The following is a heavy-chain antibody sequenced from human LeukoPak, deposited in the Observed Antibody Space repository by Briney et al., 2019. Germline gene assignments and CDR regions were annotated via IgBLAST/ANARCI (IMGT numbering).Heavy chain of an antibody. V-gene: IGHV1-3*01. D-gene: IGHD3-22*01. J-gene: IGHJ6*02. CDR2: INAGNGNT. CDR3: ARDEYYYDSSGYYDPGTYYYYGMDV. CDR1: GYTFTSYA. Sequence: GASVKVSCKASGYTFTSYAMHWVRQAPGQRLEWMGWINAGNGNTKYSQKFQGRVTITRDTSASTAYMELSSLRSEDTAVYYCARDEYYYDSSGYYDPGTYYYYGMDVWGQGTTVTVSS.